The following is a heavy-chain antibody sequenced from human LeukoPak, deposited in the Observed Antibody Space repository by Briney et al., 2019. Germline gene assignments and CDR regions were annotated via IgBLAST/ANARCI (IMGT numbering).Heavy chain of an antibody. J-gene: IGHJ4*02. CDR3: AGGAYIVGATYYFDY. D-gene: IGHD1-26*01. CDR2: ISAYNGNT. Sequence: ASVKVSCKASGYTFTSYGISWVRQAPGQGLEWMGWISAYNGNTNYAQKLQDRVTMTTDTSTSTAYMELRSLRSEDTAVYYCAGGAYIVGATYYFDYWGQGTLVTVSS. V-gene: IGHV1-18*01. CDR1: GYTFTSYG.